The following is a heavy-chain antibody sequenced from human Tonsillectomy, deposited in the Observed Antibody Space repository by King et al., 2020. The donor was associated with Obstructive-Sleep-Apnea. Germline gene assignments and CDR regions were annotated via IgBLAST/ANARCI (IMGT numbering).Heavy chain of an antibody. V-gene: IGHV3-15*01. J-gene: IGHJ5*02. CDR1: GFTFNNAW. Sequence: VQLVESGGGLVKPGGSLRLSCAASGFTFNNAWMSWVRQAPGKGLEWVGRIKSKTDGGTTDYAAPVKGRFTISRDDSKKTLYLQMNSLKSEDTAVYYCPPDKLYSSGGNWFDPWGQGTLVTVSS. CDR3: PPDKLYSSGGNWFDP. D-gene: IGHD6-25*01. CDR2: IKSKTDGGTT.